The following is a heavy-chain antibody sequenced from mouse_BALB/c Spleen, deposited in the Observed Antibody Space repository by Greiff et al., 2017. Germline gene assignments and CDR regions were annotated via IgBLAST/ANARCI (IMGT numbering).Heavy chain of an antibody. D-gene: IGHD1-1*01. CDR2: INPSNGGT. Sequence: QVQLQQPGAELVRPGASVKLSCKASGYTFTSYYMYWVKQRPGQGLEWIGGINPSNGGTNFNEKFKSKATLTVDKSSSTAYMQLSSLTSEDSAVYYCTRERDYYGSSPAWFAYWGQGTLVTVSA. V-gene: IGHV1S81*02. J-gene: IGHJ3*01. CDR1: GYTFTSYY. CDR3: TRERDYYGSSPAWFAY.